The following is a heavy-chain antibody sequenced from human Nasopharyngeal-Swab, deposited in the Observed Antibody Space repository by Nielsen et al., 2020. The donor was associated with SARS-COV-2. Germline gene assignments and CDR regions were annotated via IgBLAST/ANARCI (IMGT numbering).Heavy chain of an antibody. V-gene: IGHV1-18*04. D-gene: IGHD3-3*01. J-gene: IGHJ6*02. CDR1: GYTFSNYG. CDR2: ISAHNGNT. Sequence: AAVKVSCKASGYTFSNYGINWVRQAPGQGLEWMGWISAHNGNTNYAQKLQGRVTMTTDTSTSTAYMELRSLRSDDTAVYYCARDTFRITIFGVARYGMDVWGQGTTVTVSS. CDR3: ARDTFRITIFGVARYGMDV.